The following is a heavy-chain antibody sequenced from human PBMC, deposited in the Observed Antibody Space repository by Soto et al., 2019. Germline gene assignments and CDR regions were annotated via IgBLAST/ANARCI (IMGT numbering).Heavy chain of an antibody. V-gene: IGHV3-15*01. J-gene: IGHJ6*02. CDR3: TTDWVGLLWFGELLPHTIDYYGMDV. Sequence: GGSQSLSCAASGFTFSSYAVHWVRQAPGKGLEWVAVISYDGGTTDYAAPVKGRFTISRDDSKNTLYLQMNSLKTEDTAVYYCTTDWVGLLWFGELLPHTIDYYGMDVWGQGTTVTVSS. CDR1: GFTFSSYA. CDR2: ISYDGGTT. D-gene: IGHD3-10*01.